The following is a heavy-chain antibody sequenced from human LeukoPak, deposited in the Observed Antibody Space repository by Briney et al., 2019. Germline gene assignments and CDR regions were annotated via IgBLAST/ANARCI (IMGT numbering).Heavy chain of an antibody. CDR2: ISRTGSTT. Sequence: GGSLRLSCTASGLSFSGHWMHWARQLPGKGLVWVSRISRTGSTTSYADSVKGRFTVSRDNAKNTLYLQVNNLRAEDTAVYYCARGPNSNWSGLDFWGQGTLLTVSS. J-gene: IGHJ4*02. V-gene: IGHV3-74*01. CDR1: GLSFSGHW. D-gene: IGHD6-6*01. CDR3: ARGPNSNWSGLDF.